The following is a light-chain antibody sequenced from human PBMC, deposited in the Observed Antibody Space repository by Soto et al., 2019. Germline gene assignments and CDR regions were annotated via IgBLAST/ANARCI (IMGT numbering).Light chain of an antibody. J-gene: IGKJ3*01. V-gene: IGKV3-20*01. Sequence: EIVLTQSPGTLSLSPAERATLSCRASQSVSSSYLAWYQQKSGQAPRLLIYGASSRATGIPARFSGSGSWTDFTRTISRLEPQDFAVYSCKQYVRSPKVTFGAGTKVDIK. CDR2: GAS. CDR3: KQYVRSPKVT. CDR1: QSVSSSY.